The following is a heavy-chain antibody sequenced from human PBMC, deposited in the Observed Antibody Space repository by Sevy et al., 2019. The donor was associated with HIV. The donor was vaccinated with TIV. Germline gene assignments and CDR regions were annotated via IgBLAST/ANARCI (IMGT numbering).Heavy chain of an antibody. J-gene: IGHJ3*02. Sequence: GGSLRLSCAASGFTFSDYYMSWIRQAPGKGLEWVSYIGSSGSTIYYADSVKGRFTISRDNAKNSLYLQMNSLRAEDTAVYYCARINYDSSDDAFDIWGQGTMVTVSS. D-gene: IGHD3-22*01. CDR2: IGSSGSTI. V-gene: IGHV3-11*01. CDR3: ARINYDSSDDAFDI. CDR1: GFTFSDYY.